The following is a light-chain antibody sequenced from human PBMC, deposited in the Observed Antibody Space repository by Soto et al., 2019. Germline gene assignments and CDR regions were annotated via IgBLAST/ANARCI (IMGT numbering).Light chain of an antibody. CDR2: TTN. J-gene: IGLJ3*02. V-gene: IGLV8-61*01. CDR1: SGSVSPSYY. Sequence: QTVVTQEPSFSVSPGGTVTLTCGLSSGSVSPSYYPGWFQQTPGQAPRALIYTTNTRSSGVPDRFSGSILGNKAALTITGAHADDESDYYCALYMGSGIWVFGGGTKLTVL. CDR3: ALYMGSGIWV.